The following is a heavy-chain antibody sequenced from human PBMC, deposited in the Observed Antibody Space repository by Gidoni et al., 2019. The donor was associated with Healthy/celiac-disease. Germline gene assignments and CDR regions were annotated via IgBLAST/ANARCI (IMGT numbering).Heavy chain of an antibody. CDR3: TRRPELSGSYHDDAFDI. CDR1: GFPFSGSA. J-gene: IGHJ3*02. V-gene: IGHV3-73*02. D-gene: IGHD1-26*01. Sequence: EVQLVESGGGLVQPGGSLKLSCAASGFPFSGSAMHWVRQASGKGLEWVGRIRSKANSYATAYAASVKGRFTISRDDSKNTAYLQMNSLKTEDTAVYYCTRRPELSGSYHDDAFDIWGQGTMVTVSS. CDR2: IRSKANSYAT.